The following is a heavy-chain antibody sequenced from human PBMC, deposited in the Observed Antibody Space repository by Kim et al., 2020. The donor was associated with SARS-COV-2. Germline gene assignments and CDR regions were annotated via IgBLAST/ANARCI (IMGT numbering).Heavy chain of an antibody. CDR2: ISYDGSKK. V-gene: IGHV3-30*18. D-gene: IGHD3-16*01. Sequence: GGSLRLSCAASGFNFNNFAMNWVRQAPGKGLEWVALISYDGSKKYYADSVKGRFTISRDNSKNTLYLQMNSLRPEDTAVYFCAKDKSFDMIRFGGDSGGMDLWGQGTTVTVSS. CDR1: GFNFNNFA. J-gene: IGHJ6*02. CDR3: AKDKSFDMIRFGGDSGGMDL.